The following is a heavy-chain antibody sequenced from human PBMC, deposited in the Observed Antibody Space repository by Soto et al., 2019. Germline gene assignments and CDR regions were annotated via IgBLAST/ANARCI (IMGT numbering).Heavy chain of an antibody. D-gene: IGHD4-4*01. CDR1: GFTFSSYA. CDR3: ARPLWRDDYNWGYFDL. V-gene: IGHV3-30-3*01. Sequence: QVQLVESGGVVVQPGRSLRLSCAASGFTFSSYAMHWVRQVPGKGLEWVAVISYDGSNKYYADSVKGRFTISRDNSKNTLYLQMNSLRAEDTAVYYCARPLWRDDYNWGYFDLWGRGTLVTVSS. CDR2: ISYDGSNK. J-gene: IGHJ2*01.